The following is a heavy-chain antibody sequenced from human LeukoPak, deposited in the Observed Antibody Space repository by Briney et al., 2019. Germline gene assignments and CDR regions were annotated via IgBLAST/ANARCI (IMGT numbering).Heavy chain of an antibody. CDR2: ISYDGGNK. D-gene: IGHD3-10*01. CDR1: GFTFVSYG. J-gene: IGHJ4*02. V-gene: IGHV3-30*18. CDR3: AKDRGSGSYPSPLFDY. Sequence: PGGSLRLSCAVSGFTFVSYGMHWVRQAPGKGLEWVAVISYDGGNKYYADSVKGRFTISRDNSKNTLYLQMNSLRGEDTAVYYCAKDRGSGSYPSPLFDYWGQGTLVTASS.